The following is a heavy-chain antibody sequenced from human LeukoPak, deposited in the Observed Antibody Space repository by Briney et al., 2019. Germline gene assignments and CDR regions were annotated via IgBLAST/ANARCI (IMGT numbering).Heavy chain of an antibody. D-gene: IGHD1-26*01. CDR2: IYYTGST. CDR1: GGSISSYY. V-gene: IGHV4-59*01. Sequence: PSETLSLTCTVSGGSISSYYWSRIRQPPGKGLEWIGYIYYTGSTNYNPSLRSRVSISVDMSKNQFSLNLSSVTAADTAVYYCAREDWSGTYYYWFDPWGQGTLVTVSS. CDR3: AREDWSGTYYYWFDP. J-gene: IGHJ5*02.